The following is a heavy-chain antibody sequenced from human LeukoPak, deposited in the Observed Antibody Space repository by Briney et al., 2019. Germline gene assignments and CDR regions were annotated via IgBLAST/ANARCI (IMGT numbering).Heavy chain of an antibody. J-gene: IGHJ4*02. CDR2: INPTGGST. CDR3: TLHSGGLLLY. Sequence: ASVNVSCKASGYTFPSYFMHWVRQAPGQGLEWMGIINPTGGSTTYAQKFQGRVTMTEDTSTDTAYMELSSLRSEDTAVYYCTLHSGGLLLYWGQGTLVTVSS. V-gene: IGHV1-46*01. D-gene: IGHD3-22*01. CDR1: GYTFPSYF.